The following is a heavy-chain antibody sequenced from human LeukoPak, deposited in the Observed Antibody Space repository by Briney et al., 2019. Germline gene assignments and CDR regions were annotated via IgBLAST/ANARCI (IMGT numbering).Heavy chain of an antibody. CDR1: GDSVSSNSAA. CDR3: ARSIPATGNNFDY. D-gene: IGHD6-13*01. CDR2: TYFRSKWYS. J-gene: IGHJ4*02. Sequence: SQTLSVTCAISGDSVSSNSAAWNWIRQSPSRGLEWLGRTYFRSKWYSGYTMSVKGRITINGDASKNQFSLQLNSVTPEDTAVYFCARSIPATGNNFDYWGQGTRVTVSS. V-gene: IGHV6-1*01.